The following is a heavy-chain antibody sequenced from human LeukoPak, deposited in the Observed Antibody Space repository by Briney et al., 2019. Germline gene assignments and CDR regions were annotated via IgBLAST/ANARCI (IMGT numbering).Heavy chain of an antibody. Sequence: PSQTLSLTCTVSGGSISSCGYYWSWIRQHPGKGLEWIGYIYYSGSTYYNPSLKSRVTISVDTSKNQFSLQLSSVTAAATAVYYCASGTPGAGRGDYWGQGTLVTVSS. D-gene: IGHD3-10*01. J-gene: IGHJ4*02. CDR3: ASGTPGAGRGDY. V-gene: IGHV4-31*03. CDR1: GGSISSCGYY. CDR2: IYYSGST.